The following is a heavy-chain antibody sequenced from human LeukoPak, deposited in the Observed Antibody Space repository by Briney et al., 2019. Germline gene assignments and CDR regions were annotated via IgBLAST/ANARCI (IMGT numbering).Heavy chain of an antibody. V-gene: IGHV1-2*02. J-gene: IGHJ5*02. CDR3: ARGFRLSAIEDWFDP. D-gene: IGHD2-2*02. CDR1: GYTFTAYY. Sequence: ASVKVSCKASGYTFTAYYMHWVRLAPGQGLEWMGWITPNSGGTKYAQRFQGRVTMTRDTSISTAYMELSGLRSDDTAVYYCARGFRLSAIEDWFDPWGQGTLVTVSS. CDR2: ITPNSGGT.